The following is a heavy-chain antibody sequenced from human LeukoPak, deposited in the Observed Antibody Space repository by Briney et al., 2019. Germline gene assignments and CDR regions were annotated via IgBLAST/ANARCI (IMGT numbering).Heavy chain of an antibody. J-gene: IGHJ3*02. V-gene: IGHV1-2*02. Sequence: ASVNVSCKASGGTFSSCAISWVRQAPGQGLEWMGWINPNSGGTNYAQKFQGRVTMTRDTSISTAYMELSRLRSEDTAVYYCAREWYSGSYSPDAFDIWGQGTMVTASS. CDR3: AREWYSGSYSPDAFDI. CDR1: GGTFSSCA. D-gene: IGHD1-26*01. CDR2: INPNSGGT.